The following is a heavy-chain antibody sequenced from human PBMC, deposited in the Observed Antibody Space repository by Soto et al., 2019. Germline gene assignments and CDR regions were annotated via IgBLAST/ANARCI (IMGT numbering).Heavy chain of an antibody. J-gene: IGHJ4*02. V-gene: IGHV4-39*02. Sequence: QLQLQESGPGLVKPSETLSLTCTVSGGSISSSSYYWGWIRQPPGKGLEWIGSIYYGGSTFYSPSLRSRVTISVDTSKNQFSLRVSSVTAADTAVYYCAREYSSAPDYWGQGTLVTVSS. D-gene: IGHD6-25*01. CDR1: GGSISSSSYY. CDR2: IYYGGST. CDR3: AREYSSAPDY.